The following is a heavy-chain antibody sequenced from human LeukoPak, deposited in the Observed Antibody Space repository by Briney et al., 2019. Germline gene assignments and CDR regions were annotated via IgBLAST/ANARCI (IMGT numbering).Heavy chain of an antibody. J-gene: IGHJ6*03. CDR2: IYISGSI. V-gene: IGHV4-4*07. Sequence: PSETLSLTCTVSGGSISSYYWSWIRQPAGKGLEWIGRIYISGSINYNPSLKSRVTMSVDTSKNQLSLKLSSVTAADTAVYYCARDYGDYDNFYYMDVWSKGTTVTVSS. D-gene: IGHD4-17*01. CDR1: GGSISSYY. CDR3: ARDYGDYDNFYYMDV.